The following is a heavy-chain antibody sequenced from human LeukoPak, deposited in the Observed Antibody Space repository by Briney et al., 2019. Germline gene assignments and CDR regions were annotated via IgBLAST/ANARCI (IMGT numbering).Heavy chain of an antibody. CDR3: ARDSEGHFDY. J-gene: IGHJ4*02. Sequence: GGSLRLSCAASGFTVSSNYMSWVRQAAGKGLEWVSVIYSGGSTYYADSVKGRFTISRDNSKNTLYLQMNSLRAEDTAVYYRARDSEGHFDYWGQGTLVTVSS. CDR2: IYSGGST. CDR1: GFTVSSNY. D-gene: IGHD3-10*01. V-gene: IGHV3-53*01.